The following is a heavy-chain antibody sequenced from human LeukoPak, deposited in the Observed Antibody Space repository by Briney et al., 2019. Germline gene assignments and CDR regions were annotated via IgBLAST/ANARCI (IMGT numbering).Heavy chain of an antibody. D-gene: IGHD3-9*01. CDR1: GFTFSSYG. CDR2: ISYDGSNK. V-gene: IGHV3-30*03. CDR3: TTVFLNYDTPYYFDY. J-gene: IGHJ4*02. Sequence: PGGSLRLSCAASGFTFSSYGMHWVRQAPGKGLEWVAVISYDGSNKYYADSVKGRFTISRDNSKNTLYLQMNSLRAEDTAVYYCTTVFLNYDTPYYFDYWGQGTLVTVSS.